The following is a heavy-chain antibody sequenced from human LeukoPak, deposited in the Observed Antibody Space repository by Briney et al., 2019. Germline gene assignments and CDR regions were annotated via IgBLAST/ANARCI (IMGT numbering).Heavy chain of an antibody. J-gene: IGHJ2*01. CDR1: GDSISYFY. Sequence: SETLSLTCSVSGDSISYFYWSWIRQTPGKGLEWIGEIKHTGNTNYNPSLKSRVTISVDTSKNQFSLKLKSVTAADAAVYYCARQYSDILTGYHRGELYWYFDLWGRGTLVTVSS. V-gene: IGHV4-34*01. CDR2: IKHTGNT. D-gene: IGHD3-9*01. CDR3: ARQYSDILTGYHRGELYWYFDL.